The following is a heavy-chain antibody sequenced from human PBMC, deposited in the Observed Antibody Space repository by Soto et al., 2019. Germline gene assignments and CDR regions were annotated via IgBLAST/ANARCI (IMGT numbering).Heavy chain of an antibody. J-gene: IGHJ4*02. D-gene: IGHD6-25*01. Sequence: GGSLRLSCAASGFTFSSNWMHWVRQAPGKGLVWVSRIKTDGSSTTYADSVKGRFTISRDNAQNTLYLQMNSLRAEDTAVYYCARAPRAAGDYYFYYCGQGTPVTVSS. V-gene: IGHV3-74*01. CDR1: GFTFSSNW. CDR3: ARAPRAAGDYYFYY. CDR2: IKTDGSST.